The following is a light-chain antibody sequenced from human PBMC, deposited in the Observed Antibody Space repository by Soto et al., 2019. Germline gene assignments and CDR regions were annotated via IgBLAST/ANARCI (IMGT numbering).Light chain of an antibody. V-gene: IGKV1-39*01. CDR2: AAS. Sequence: DIQMTQSPASLTATVEDSVTITCRASQRISIYLSWYQQEPVEAPKFLIYAASSLHSGVPSRFSGSGSETDVTLTTSWLQPEEFSTYDCQQSYSRPITFAQGTRWRL. CDR3: QQSYSRPIT. CDR1: QRISIY. J-gene: IGKJ5*01.